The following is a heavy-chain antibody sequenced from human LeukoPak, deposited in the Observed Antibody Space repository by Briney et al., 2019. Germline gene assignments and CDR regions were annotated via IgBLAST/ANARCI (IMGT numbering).Heavy chain of an antibody. Sequence: GGSLRLSCAASGFMLSSFWMSWVRQAPGKGLEWVANINQDGSQRYYVDSVKGRFTISRDNAKNSLSLQMNSLRAEDTAVYYCARDGEFGNAYRNGYSGFGYWGQGTLVTVSS. V-gene: IGHV3-7*03. CDR3: ARDGEFGNAYRNGYSGFGY. D-gene: IGHD5-18*01. CDR2: INQDGSQR. J-gene: IGHJ4*02. CDR1: GFMLSSFW.